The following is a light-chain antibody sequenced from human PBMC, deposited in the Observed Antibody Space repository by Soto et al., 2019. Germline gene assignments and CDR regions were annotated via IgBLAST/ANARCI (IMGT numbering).Light chain of an antibody. J-gene: IGLJ2*01. CDR3: AAWDDSLNGLV. CDR2: YDD. Sequence: QLVLTQPPSVSEAPRQRVTISCSGSSSNIGNNAVNWYQQLPGKAPKLLIYYDDLLPSGVSDRFSGSTSGTSASLAISGLQSEDEDDYSCAAWDDSLNGLVFGGGTKLTVL. CDR1: SSNIGNNA. V-gene: IGLV1-36*01.